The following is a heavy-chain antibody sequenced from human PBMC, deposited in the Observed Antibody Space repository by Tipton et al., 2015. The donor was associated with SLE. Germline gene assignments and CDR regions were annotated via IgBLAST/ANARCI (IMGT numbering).Heavy chain of an antibody. CDR2: IDPSDSYT. D-gene: IGHD3-10*01. Sequence: QSGPEVKKPGESLRISCKGSGYSFTSYWISWVRQMPGKGLEWMGRIDPSDSYTNYSPSFQGHVTISADKSISTAYLQWSSLKASDTAMYYCARSLKDITMVRGAIGTHYGMDAWGQGTTVTVSS. J-gene: IGHJ6*02. CDR1: GYSFTSYW. V-gene: IGHV5-10-1*01. CDR3: ARSLKDITMVRGAIGTHYGMDA.